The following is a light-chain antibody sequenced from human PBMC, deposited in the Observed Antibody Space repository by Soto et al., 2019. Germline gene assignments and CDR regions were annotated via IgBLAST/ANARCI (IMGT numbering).Light chain of an antibody. CDR1: QSVSSS. CDR3: HQRFNWPRT. CDR2: DAS. J-gene: IGKJ4*01. Sequence: EIVLTQSPATLSLSPGERATLSCRASQSVSSSLAWYQQKPGQAPRLLIYDASNRATGIPARFSGSGSGTDFTLTISSLEPEDFAVYYCHQRFNWPRTFGGGTKV. V-gene: IGKV3-11*01.